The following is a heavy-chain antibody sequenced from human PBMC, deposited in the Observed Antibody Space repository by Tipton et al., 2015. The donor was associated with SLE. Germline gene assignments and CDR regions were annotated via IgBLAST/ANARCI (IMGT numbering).Heavy chain of an antibody. V-gene: IGHV4-38-2*01. CDR3: ARRDAFDI. CDR2: IYHSGST. CDR1: GYSISSGYY. Sequence: TLSLTCAVSGYSISSGYYWGWIRQPPGKGLEWIGSIYHSGSTYYNLSLKSRVTISVDTSKNQFSLKLSSVTAADTAVYYCARRDAFDIWGQGTMVTVSS. J-gene: IGHJ3*02.